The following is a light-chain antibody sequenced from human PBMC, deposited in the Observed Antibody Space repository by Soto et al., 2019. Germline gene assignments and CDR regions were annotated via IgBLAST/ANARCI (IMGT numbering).Light chain of an antibody. CDR1: SSNVGSYKL. Sequence: QSALTQPASVSGSPGQSITISCTGTSSNVGSYKLVSWYQQHPGKAPKLMIFEVNKRPSGVSNRFSGSKSGNTASLTISGLKVEDEAHYYCCSSRGSPTYVFGTGTKVTVL. CDR2: EVN. J-gene: IGLJ1*01. CDR3: CSSRGSPTYV. V-gene: IGLV2-23*02.